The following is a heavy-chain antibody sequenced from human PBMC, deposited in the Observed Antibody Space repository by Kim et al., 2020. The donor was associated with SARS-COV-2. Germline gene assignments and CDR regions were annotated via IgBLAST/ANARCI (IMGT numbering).Heavy chain of an antibody. V-gene: IGHV3-23*01. CDR2: ISGSGNT. CDR1: GFTFSSYA. Sequence: GGSLRLSCAASGFTFSSYAMSWVRQAPGKGLEWVSVISGSGNTYYADSVKGRFTIFRDNSKNTLYLQMNSLRAEDTAVYYCAKHWGRVAQGTNGMDVWGQGTTVTVSS. J-gene: IGHJ6*02. CDR3: AKHWGRVAQGTNGMDV. D-gene: IGHD3-16*01.